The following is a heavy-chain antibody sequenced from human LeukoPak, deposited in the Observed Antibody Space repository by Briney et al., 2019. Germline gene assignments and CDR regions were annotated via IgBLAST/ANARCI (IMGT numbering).Heavy chain of an antibody. CDR1: GGSISSYC. CDR2: IYYSGST. V-gene: IGHV4-59*08. D-gene: IGHD4-11*01. J-gene: IGHJ6*02. Sequence: PSETLSLTCTVSGGSISSYCWSWIRQPPGKGLEWIGYIYYSGSTNYNPSLKSRVTISVDTSKNQFSLKLSSVTAADTAVYYCASYMTTVTTYIYGMDVWGQGTTVTVSS. CDR3: ASYMTTVTTYIYGMDV.